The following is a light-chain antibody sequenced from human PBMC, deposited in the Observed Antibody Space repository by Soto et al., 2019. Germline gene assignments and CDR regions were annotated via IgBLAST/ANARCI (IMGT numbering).Light chain of an antibody. CDR3: QQDGNRMYT. J-gene: IGKJ2*01. CDR1: QSVSSSY. CDR2: GAS. V-gene: IGKV3-20*01. Sequence: EIVLTQSPGTLSLSPGERATLSCRASQSVSSSYLAWYQQKPGQAPRLLIYGASSRATGIPDRFSGSGSGTDFTLTISRLEPEDFAVYYCQQDGNRMYTFGQGTKLEIK.